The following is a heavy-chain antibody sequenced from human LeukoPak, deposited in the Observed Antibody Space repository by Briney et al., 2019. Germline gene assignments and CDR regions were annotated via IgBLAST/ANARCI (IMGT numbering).Heavy chain of an antibody. Sequence: PSETLSLTCTVSGGSVSRSPYYWGWIRQPPGKGLEWIGNIYYSGSTYYNPSLKNRVTISVDTSKNQFSLKLSSVTAADTAVYYCARNIAVAGRGDYMDVWGKGTTVTIS. CDR1: GGSVSRSPYY. CDR2: IYYSGST. J-gene: IGHJ6*03. CDR3: ARNIAVAGRGDYMDV. V-gene: IGHV4-39*01. D-gene: IGHD6-19*01.